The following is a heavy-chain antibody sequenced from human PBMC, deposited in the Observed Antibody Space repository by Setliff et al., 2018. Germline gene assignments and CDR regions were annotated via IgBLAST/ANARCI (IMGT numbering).Heavy chain of an antibody. D-gene: IGHD6-19*01. V-gene: IGHV4-4*08. J-gene: IGHJ4*02. CDR3: ARGVSSVSWTPRY. CDR1: GDSMNDNH. CDR2: IYTSGGT. Sequence: KASETLSLTCNVSGDSMNDNHWTWIRQPPGKGLEWIGYIYTSGGTNYNPPLKSRVTISVDMSKNQFSLKLSSVIAADTAVYYCARGVSSVSWTPRYWGRGILVTVSS.